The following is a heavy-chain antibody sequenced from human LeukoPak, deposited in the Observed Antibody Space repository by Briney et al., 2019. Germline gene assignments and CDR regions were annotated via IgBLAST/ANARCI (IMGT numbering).Heavy chain of an antibody. J-gene: IGHJ4*02. CDR2: ISGSGGST. D-gene: IGHD1-26*01. CDR3: AKATSGSSSIDY. Sequence: GGSLRPSCAASGFTFSGYAMNWVRQAPGKGLEWVSGISGSGGSTYYADSVKGRFTISRDNSKNTLYLQMNSLRVEDTAVYYCAKATSGSSSIDYWGQGTLVTVSS. CDR1: GFTFSGYA. V-gene: IGHV3-23*01.